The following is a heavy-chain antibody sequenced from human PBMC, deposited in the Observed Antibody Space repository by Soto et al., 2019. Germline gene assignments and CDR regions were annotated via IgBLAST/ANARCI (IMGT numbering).Heavy chain of an antibody. D-gene: IGHD2-21*01. CDR3: AILRIATNNYKWFDP. CDR1: GAALNSGNYY. V-gene: IGHV4-31*03. J-gene: IGHJ5*02. Sequence: PSETLSLTCSVSGAALNSGNYYRSWIRQVPGKGLEWIGHIYVTGAVDYNPSLRDRITISQDTSERQFSLNLRLVTAADTAVYYCAILRIATNNYKWFDPWGQGTLVTVSS. CDR2: IYVTGAV.